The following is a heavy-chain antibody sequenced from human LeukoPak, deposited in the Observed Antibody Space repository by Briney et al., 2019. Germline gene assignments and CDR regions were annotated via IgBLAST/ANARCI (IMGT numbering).Heavy chain of an antibody. CDR2: ISGSGGST. CDR1: GFTFSSYA. V-gene: IGHV3-23*01. J-gene: IGHJ4*02. D-gene: IGHD3-9*01. Sequence: GGSLRLSCAASGFTFSSYAMSWVRQAPGKGLEWVSAISGSGGSTYYADSVKGRFTISRDNAKNSLYLQMNSLRAEDTAVYYCARDFNDILTGYHQIGYWGQGTLVTVSS. CDR3: ARDFNDILTGYHQIGY.